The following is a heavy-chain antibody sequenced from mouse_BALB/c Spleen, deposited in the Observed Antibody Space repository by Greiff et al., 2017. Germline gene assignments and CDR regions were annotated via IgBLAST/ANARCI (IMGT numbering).Heavy chain of an antibody. D-gene: IGHD2-10*01. V-gene: IGHV3-6*02. Sequence: EVKLMESGPGLVKPSQSLSLTCSVTGYSITSGYYWNWIRQFPGNKLEWMGYISYDGSNNYNPSLKNRISITRDTSKNQFFLKLNSVTTEDTATYYCARDKPSYCSFAYWGQGTLVTVSA. CDR3: ARDKPSYCSFAY. CDR1: GYSITSGYY. CDR2: ISYDGSN. J-gene: IGHJ3*01.